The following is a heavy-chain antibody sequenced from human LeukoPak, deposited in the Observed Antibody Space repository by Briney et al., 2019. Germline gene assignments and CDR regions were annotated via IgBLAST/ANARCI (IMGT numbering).Heavy chain of an antibody. CDR2: IRYDGRDK. CDR1: EFTFSIYG. Sequence: AGGSLRLSCVASEFTFSIYGMHWVRQAPGKGLEWVAFIRYDGRDKYYADSVKGRFTISRDNSKNTLYLQMNSLRAEDAAVYSCARIGAAGGFFDYWGQGTQVTVSS. CDR3: ARIGAAGGFFDY. D-gene: IGHD6-13*01. V-gene: IGHV3-30*02. J-gene: IGHJ4*02.